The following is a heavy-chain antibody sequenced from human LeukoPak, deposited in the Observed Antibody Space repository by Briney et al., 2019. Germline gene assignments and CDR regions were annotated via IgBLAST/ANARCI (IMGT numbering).Heavy chain of an antibody. CDR2: IIPIFGTA. V-gene: IGHV1-69*13. CDR3: ARDYYYDSSDPAPAFDI. CDR1: GGTFSSYA. Sequence: ASVKVSCKASGGTFSSYAISWVRQAPGQGLEWMGGIIPIFGTANYAQKFQGRVTITADESTSTAYMELGSLRSEDTAVYYCARDYYYDSSDPAPAFDIWGQGTMVTVSS. J-gene: IGHJ3*02. D-gene: IGHD3-22*01.